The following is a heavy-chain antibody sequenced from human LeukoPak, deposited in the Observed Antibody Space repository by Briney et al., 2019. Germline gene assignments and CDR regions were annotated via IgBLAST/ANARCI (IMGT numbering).Heavy chain of an antibody. J-gene: IGHJ4*02. V-gene: IGHV3-21*01. CDR1: GFTFSSYS. CDR3: ARGTARAISWFDY. Sequence: GGSLRLSCAASGFTFSSYSMNWVRQAPGKGLEWVSSISSSSSYIYYADSVKGRFTISRDNAKNSLYLQMNSLRAEDTAVYYCARGTARAISWFDYWGQGTLVTVSS. CDR2: ISSSSSYI.